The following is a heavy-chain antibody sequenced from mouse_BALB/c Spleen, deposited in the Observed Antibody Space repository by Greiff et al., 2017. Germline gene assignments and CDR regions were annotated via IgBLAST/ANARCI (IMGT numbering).Heavy chain of an antibody. CDR3: ARGAQGNWYFDV. J-gene: IGHJ1*01. CDR1: GYSITSDYA. Sequence: EVKVEESGPGLVKPSQSLSLTCTVTGYSITSDYAWNWIRQFPGNKLEWMGYISYSGSTSYNPSLKSRISITRDTSKNQFFLQLNSVTTEDTATYYCARGAQGNWYFDVWGAGTTVTVSS. V-gene: IGHV3-2*02. CDR2: ISYSGST. D-gene: IGHD1-3*01.